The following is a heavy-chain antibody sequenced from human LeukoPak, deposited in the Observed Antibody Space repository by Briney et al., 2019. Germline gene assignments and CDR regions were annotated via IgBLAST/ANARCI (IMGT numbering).Heavy chain of an antibody. V-gene: IGHV3-66*01. Sequence: GGSLRLSCAASGFTFSSTYMTWVRQAPGKGLEWVSLIYSGGSTIYADSVKGRFTISRDNSKNTVYLQMNSLRAEDTAVYYCARDRSGDSTAYYTDYWGQGTLVTVSS. J-gene: IGHJ4*02. CDR1: GFTFSSTY. D-gene: IGHD3-22*01. CDR3: ARDRSGDSTAYYTDY. CDR2: IYSGGST.